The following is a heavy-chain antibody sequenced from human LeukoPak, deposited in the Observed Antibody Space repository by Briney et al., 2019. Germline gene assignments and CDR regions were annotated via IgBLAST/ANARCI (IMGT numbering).Heavy chain of an antibody. V-gene: IGHV1-58*02. Sequence: SVKFSCKASGYTFTSYGISWVRQAPGQGLEWIGWIVVGSVNTNYAQKFQERVTITRDMSTSTAYMELGSLRSEDTAMYYCAASPGTVGAFDIWGQGSMVTVSS. CDR1: GYTFTSYG. CDR3: AASPGTVGAFDI. J-gene: IGHJ3*02. CDR2: IVVGSVNT. D-gene: IGHD3-16*01.